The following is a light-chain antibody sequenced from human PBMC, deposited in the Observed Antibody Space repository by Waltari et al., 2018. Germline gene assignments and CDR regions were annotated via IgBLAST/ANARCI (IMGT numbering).Light chain of an antibody. J-gene: IGLJ1*01. Sequence: QSALTQPPSASGSPGPSVTISCTGTGSGGSVSWYQQHPGKAPKLLIYEVNQRPSGVPDRFSGSKSGNTASLTVSGLQAEDEGDYYCSSDAVSNNFYDFGTGTKVTVL. CDR2: EVN. CDR3: SSDAVSNNFYD. CDR1: GSGGS. V-gene: IGLV2-8*01.